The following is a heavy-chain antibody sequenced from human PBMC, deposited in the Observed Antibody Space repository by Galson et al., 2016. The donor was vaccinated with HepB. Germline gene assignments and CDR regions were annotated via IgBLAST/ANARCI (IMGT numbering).Heavy chain of an antibody. D-gene: IGHD6-19*01. V-gene: IGHV3-7*01. CDR1: GLGLFNFW. J-gene: IGHJ4*02. Sequence: SLRLSCAASGLGLFNFWMNWVRQTPGGGLEWVANIKQDGSENHYVDSVKGRFTISRDNAKNLLYLQMNSLRADDTAVYFCARWDYTSGPLDSWGRRTLVTVSS. CDR2: IKQDGSEN. CDR3: ARWDYTSGPLDS.